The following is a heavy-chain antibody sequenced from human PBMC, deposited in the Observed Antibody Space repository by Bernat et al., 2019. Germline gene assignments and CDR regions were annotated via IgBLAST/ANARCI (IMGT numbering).Heavy chain of an antibody. CDR3: ARESKQQLVLGLRYSRYYFDY. V-gene: IGHV3-30*01. J-gene: IGHJ4*02. Sequence: QVQLVESGGGVVQPGRSLRLSCAASGFTFSSYAMHWVRQAPGKGLEWVAVISYDGSNKYYADSVKGRFTISRDNSKNTLYLQMNSLRAEDTAVYYCARESKQQLVLGLRYSRYYFDYRGQGTLVTVSS. CDR1: GFTFSSYA. CDR2: ISYDGSNK. D-gene: IGHD6-13*01.